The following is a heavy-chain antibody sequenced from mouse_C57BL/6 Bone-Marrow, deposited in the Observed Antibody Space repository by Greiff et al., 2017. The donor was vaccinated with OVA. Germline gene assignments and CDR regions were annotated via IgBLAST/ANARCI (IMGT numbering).Heavy chain of an antibody. CDR1: GFTFSSYS. CDR3: APIYYGYAWFAY. V-gene: IGHV5-6*01. Sequence: EVQRVESGGDLVKPGGSLKLSCAASGFTFSSYSMSWVRQTPDKRLEWVATISSGGSYTYYPDSVKGRFTISRDNAKNTLYLQMSSLKSEDTAMYYCAPIYYGYAWFAYWGQGTLVTVSA. J-gene: IGHJ3*01. D-gene: IGHD2-2*01. CDR2: ISSGGSYT.